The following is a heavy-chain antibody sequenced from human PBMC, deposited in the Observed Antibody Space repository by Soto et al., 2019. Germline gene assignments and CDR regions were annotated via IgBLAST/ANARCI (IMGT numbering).Heavy chain of an antibody. V-gene: IGHV1-58*02. Sequence: SVKVSCKASGFTFTSSAMQWVRQARGQRLEWIGWIVVGSGNTNYAQKFQERVTITRDMSTSTAYMELSSLRSEDTAVYYCAADRGPRADDYGDDAHYYYYGMDVWGQGTTVTVSS. J-gene: IGHJ6*02. D-gene: IGHD4-17*01. CDR2: IVVGSGNT. CDR3: AADRGPRADDYGDDAHYYYYGMDV. CDR1: GFTFTSSA.